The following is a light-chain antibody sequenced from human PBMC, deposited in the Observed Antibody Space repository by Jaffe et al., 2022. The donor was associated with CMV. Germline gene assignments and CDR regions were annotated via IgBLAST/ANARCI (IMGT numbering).Light chain of an antibody. Sequence: DIQMTQSPSSLSASVGDRVTITCQASQGINNYLNWYQQKPGKAPKLLISDTSTLETGVPSRFIGSRSGTDFTFTITSLQPEDIATYFCQHYDNVLVTFGGGTKVEIK. CDR2: DTS. J-gene: IGKJ4*01. CDR3: QHYDNVLVT. CDR1: QGINNY. V-gene: IGKV1-33*01.